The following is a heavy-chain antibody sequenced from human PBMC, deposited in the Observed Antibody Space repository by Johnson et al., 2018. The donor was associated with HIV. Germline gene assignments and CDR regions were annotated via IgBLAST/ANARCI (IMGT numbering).Heavy chain of an antibody. V-gene: IGHV3-30*04. Sequence: VQLVESGGGVVQPGTSLRLSCTASGFAFSSYALHWVRQAPGKGLEWVAVISYDGRDAYYADSVKGRFTSSRDNSKNSLYLQMNSLRAEDTALYYCARDRKYSSGWKDAFDIWGQGTMVTVSS. CDR3: ARDRKYSSGWKDAFDI. CDR1: GFAFSSYA. J-gene: IGHJ3*02. D-gene: IGHD6-19*01. CDR2: ISYDGRDA.